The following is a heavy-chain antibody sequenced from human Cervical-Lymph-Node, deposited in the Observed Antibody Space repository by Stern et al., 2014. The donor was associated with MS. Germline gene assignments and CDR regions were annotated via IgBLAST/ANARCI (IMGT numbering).Heavy chain of an antibody. CDR2: TSYDGGNR. CDR1: RFTFRSYG. J-gene: IGHJ6*02. V-gene: IGHV3-30*18. CDR3: AKDRRGGYNYLYGMDV. Sequence: DQLVESGGGVVQPGTSLRLSCTGSRFTFRSYGIHWVRQAPGKGPEWVSVTSYDGGNRQYADSVKGRFPISRDNSKNTVYLHLNSLRPEDTGVYHCAKDRRGGYNYLYGMDVWGQGTTVTVS. D-gene: IGHD5-18*01.